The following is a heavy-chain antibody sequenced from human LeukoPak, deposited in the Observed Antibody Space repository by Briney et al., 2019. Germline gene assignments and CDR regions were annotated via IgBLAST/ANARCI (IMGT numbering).Heavy chain of an antibody. CDR1: GFTFSSYG. CDR3: ARDTLETCQFFDY. V-gene: IGHV3-33*01. Sequence: PGRPLRLSCAASGFTFSSYGMHWVRQAPGKGLEWVAVIWYDGSNKYYADSVKGRFTISRDNAENSLCLQMNSLSAEDTAVYYCARDTLETCQFFDYW. CDR2: IWYDGSNK. J-gene: IGHJ4*01.